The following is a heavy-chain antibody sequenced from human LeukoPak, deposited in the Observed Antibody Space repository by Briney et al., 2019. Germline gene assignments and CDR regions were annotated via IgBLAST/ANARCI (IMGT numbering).Heavy chain of an antibody. CDR1: GFTFGDYA. D-gene: IGHD6-13*01. Sequence: PGRSLRLSCAAPGFTFGDYAMHWVRQVPGKGLEWVSGISWSSGSIGYADSVKGRFTISRDNAKNSLYLQMNSLRAEDTALYYCAKDTSSSWYVADNWFDPWGQGTLVTVSS. V-gene: IGHV3-9*01. J-gene: IGHJ5*02. CDR3: AKDTSSSWYVADNWFDP. CDR2: ISWSSGSI.